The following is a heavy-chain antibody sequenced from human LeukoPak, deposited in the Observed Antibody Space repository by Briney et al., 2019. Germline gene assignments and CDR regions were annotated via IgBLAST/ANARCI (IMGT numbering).Heavy chain of an antibody. CDR3: ARVERTRLKPRHVLRYFDWLLVYFDY. Sequence: SETLSLTCTVSGYSISSGYYWGWIRQPPGKGLEWIGSIYHSGSTYNNPSLKSRVTISVDTSKNQFSLKLSSVTAADTAVYYCARVERTRLKPRHVLRYFDWLLVYFDYWGQGTLVTVSS. CDR1: GYSISSGYY. V-gene: IGHV4-38-2*02. D-gene: IGHD3-9*01. J-gene: IGHJ4*02. CDR2: IYHSGST.